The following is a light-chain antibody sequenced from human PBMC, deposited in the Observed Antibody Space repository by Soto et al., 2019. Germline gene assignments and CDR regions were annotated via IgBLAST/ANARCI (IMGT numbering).Light chain of an antibody. CDR1: QSVSSN. CDR3: QQYNNWIT. V-gene: IGKV3-15*01. J-gene: IGKJ4*01. CDR2: GAS. Sequence: EIVMTKSPATLSVSPGERATLSCRASQSVSSNLAWYQQKPGQAPRLLIYGASTRATGIPARFSGSGSGTEFTLTISSLQSEEFAVYYCQQYNNWITFGGGTKVEIK.